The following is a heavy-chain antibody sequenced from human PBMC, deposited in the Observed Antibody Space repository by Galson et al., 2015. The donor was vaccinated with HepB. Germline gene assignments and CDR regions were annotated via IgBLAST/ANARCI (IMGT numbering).Heavy chain of an antibody. D-gene: IGHD6-19*01. CDR1: GFTFSSFG. CDR3: AKDPSRLHEAGRLDS. V-gene: IGHV3-30*18. Sequence: SLRLSCAGPGFTFSSFGLHWVRQAPGKGLDWVAVISHNGNYKYYADSVKGRFTISRDNSKTTVYLQMNSLRAEDTAVYYCAKDPSRLHEAGRLDSWGQGTLVTVSS. CDR2: ISHNGNYK. J-gene: IGHJ4*02.